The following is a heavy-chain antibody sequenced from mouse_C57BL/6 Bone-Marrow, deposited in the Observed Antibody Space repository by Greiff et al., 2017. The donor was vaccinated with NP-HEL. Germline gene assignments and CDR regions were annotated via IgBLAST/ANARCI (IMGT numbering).Heavy chain of an antibody. D-gene: IGHD1-1*01. J-gene: IGHJ1*03. Sequence: EVMLVESGEGLVKPGGSLKLSCAASGFTFSSYSMSWVRPTPEKRLEWVAYISSGGDYIYYADTVKGRFTISRDNARNTLYLQMSSLKSEDTAMYYCTRGDGSDWYFDVWGTGTTVTVSS. CDR3: TRGDGSDWYFDV. CDR2: ISSGGDYI. CDR1: GFTFSSYS. V-gene: IGHV5-9-1*02.